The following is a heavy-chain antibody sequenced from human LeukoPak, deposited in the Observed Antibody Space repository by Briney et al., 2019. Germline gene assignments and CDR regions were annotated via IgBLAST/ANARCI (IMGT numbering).Heavy chain of an antibody. J-gene: IGHJ4*02. D-gene: IGHD5-12*01. Sequence: SETLSLTCTVSGGSIRSSYYYWGWIRQPPGKGLEWIGSIYDSGSTYYNPSLKSRVTISVDTSKNQFSLKLSSVTAADTAVYYCARGPLDIVATPPDYWGQGTLVTVSS. CDR2: IYDSGST. CDR3: ARGPLDIVATPPDY. V-gene: IGHV4-39*07. CDR1: GGSIRSSYYY.